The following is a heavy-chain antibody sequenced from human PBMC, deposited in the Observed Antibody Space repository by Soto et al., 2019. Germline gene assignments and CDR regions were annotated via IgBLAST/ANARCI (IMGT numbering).Heavy chain of an antibody. CDR1: GFTFSSYS. V-gene: IGHV3-21*01. CDR2: ISSSSSYI. Sequence: GGSLRFSCAASGFTFSSYSMNWVRQAPGKGLEWVSSISSSSSYIYYADSVKGRFTISRYNAKNSLYLQMDSLRAEDTAVYYCARSLFIRSGLLPLPAYYFDYWGQGTLVTVSS. D-gene: IGHD3-10*01. J-gene: IGHJ4*02. CDR3: ARSLFIRSGLLPLPAYYFDY.